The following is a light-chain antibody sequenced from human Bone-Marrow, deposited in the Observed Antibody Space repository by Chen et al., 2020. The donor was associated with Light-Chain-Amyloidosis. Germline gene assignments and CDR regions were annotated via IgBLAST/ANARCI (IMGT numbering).Light chain of an antibody. V-gene: IGLV2-14*01. CDR2: EVT. CDR1: SSDVGGDNH. J-gene: IGLJ1*01. Sequence: QSALTQPASVSGSPGQSITISCTGTSSDVGGDNHVSWYQQHPDKAPKLMIYEVTNRPSWVPDRFSGSESDTTASLTISGLQTEDEADYFCSSYTITNTLVFGSGTRVTVL. CDR3: SSYTITNTLV.